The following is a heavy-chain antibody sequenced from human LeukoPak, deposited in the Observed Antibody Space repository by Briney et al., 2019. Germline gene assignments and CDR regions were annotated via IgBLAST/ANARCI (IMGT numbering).Heavy chain of an antibody. D-gene: IGHD3-10*01. CDR2: ISSSGGST. J-gene: IGHJ4*02. CDR1: AFTFISYA. Sequence: PGGSLRLSCAASAFTFISYAMTWVRQAPGKGLEWVSTISSSGGSTYYADSVKGRFTISRDNSKNTLFLQMNSVRGEDTAVYYCARLMVRGVIGSDYWGQGTLVTVSS. V-gene: IGHV3-23*01. CDR3: ARLMVRGVIGSDY.